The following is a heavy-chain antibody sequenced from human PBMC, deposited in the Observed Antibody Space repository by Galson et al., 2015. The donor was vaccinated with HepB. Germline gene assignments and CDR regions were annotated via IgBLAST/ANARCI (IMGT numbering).Heavy chain of an antibody. CDR3: ARPLWFGELSAIQLNPPGDY. CDR2: INAGNGNT. V-gene: IGHV1-3*01. D-gene: IGHD3-10*01. J-gene: IGHJ4*02. Sequence: SVKVSCKASGYTFTSYAMHWVRQAPGQRLEWMGWINAGNGNTKYSQKFQGRVTITRDTSASTAYMELSSLRSEDTAVYYCARPLWFGELSAIQLNPPGDYWGQGTLVTVSS. CDR1: GYTFTSYA.